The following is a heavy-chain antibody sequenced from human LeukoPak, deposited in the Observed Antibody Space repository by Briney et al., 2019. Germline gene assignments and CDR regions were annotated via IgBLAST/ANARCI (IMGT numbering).Heavy chain of an antibody. V-gene: IGHV4-34*01. CDR2: INHSGST. CDR1: GWTFSGYY. J-gene: IGHJ6*03. D-gene: IGHD5-18*01. Sequence: SETLSLTCAVYGWTFSGYYLSWIRQPPGKGLEWMGEINHSGSTNYNPSLKSRVTISGDTSKNQFSRKLSSVTAADTAVYFCARAGYSYVINDWSRTGLGAYPTKYYYHMDVWGKGTTVTVSS. CDR3: ARAGYSYVINDWSRTGLGAYPTKYYYHMDV.